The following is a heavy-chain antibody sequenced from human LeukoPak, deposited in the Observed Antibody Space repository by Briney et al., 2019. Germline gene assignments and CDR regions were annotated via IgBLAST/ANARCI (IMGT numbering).Heavy chain of an antibody. CDR3: ARAWGPYPYFDY. V-gene: IGHV3-66*01. J-gene: IGHJ4*02. D-gene: IGHD3-16*01. CDR1: GFTVSNMY. Sequence: QPGGSLRLSCAASGFTVSNMYMSWVRQAPGKGLEGVSVIYSGGSTHYADSVRGRFTTSRDNSKKTLYIQMNSLRAEDTAVYYCARAWGPYPYFDYWGQGTLVTVSS. CDR2: IYSGGST.